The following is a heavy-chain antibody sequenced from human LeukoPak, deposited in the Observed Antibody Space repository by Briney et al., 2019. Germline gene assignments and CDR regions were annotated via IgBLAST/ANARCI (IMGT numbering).Heavy chain of an antibody. V-gene: IGHV5-51*01. CDR3: VRGYCSTPRCSNFDH. J-gene: IGHJ4*02. CDR1: AYQFTGFW. D-gene: IGHD2-2*01. CDR2: IYPDDSDT. Sequence: GESLKISCKASAYQFTGFWIGWVRQKPGKGLEWMGIIYPDDSDTRYSPSFQGQVTISADTSISTAYLQWSSLKASDTAMYFCVRGYCSTPRCSNFDHWGPGTLVTVSS.